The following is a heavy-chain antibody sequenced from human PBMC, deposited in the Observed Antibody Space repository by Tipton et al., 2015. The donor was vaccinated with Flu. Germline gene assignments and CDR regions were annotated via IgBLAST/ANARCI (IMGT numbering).Heavy chain of an antibody. J-gene: IGHJ3*02. CDR1: GYSFIAHY. V-gene: IGHV1-2*02. Sequence: QLVQSGAELKKPGATVKVSCQTSGYSFIAHYIHWVRQAPGQGLEWMGWINANDNGTRYPQRFQDRVTMTRDTSINTVYMELSRLSSDDTAVYYCARDGPDYNGAFDMWGQGTMVTVSS. CDR2: INANDNGT. CDR3: ARDGPDYNGAFDM. D-gene: IGHD4-11*01.